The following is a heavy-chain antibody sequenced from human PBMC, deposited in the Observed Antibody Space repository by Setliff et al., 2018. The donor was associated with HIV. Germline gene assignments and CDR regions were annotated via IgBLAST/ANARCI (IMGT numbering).Heavy chain of an antibody. V-gene: IGHV3-48*04. J-gene: IGHJ3*02. CDR3: AAARRGVTMVRGVIISGNAFDI. Sequence: GGSLRLSCSASGFNFKTYGMTWVRQAPGKGLDWVAHIGSSNHGIHYTASVKGRFTISRDNAKNSLYLQMNSLRAEDTAVYYCAAARRGVTMVRGVIISGNAFDIWGQGTMVTVSS. CDR1: GFNFKTYG. CDR2: IGSSNHGI. D-gene: IGHD3-10*01.